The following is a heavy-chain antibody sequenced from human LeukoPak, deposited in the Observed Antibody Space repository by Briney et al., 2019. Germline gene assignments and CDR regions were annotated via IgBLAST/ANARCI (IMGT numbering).Heavy chain of an antibody. D-gene: IGHD1-26*01. CDR1: RFAFSQAW. CDR2: TKSESDGGTT. CDR3: TTSGWFDH. Sequence: GGSLRLSCVASRFAFSQAWMSWVRQAPGKGLEWVGRTKSESDGGTTDYAAPVEGRFTISRDDSKNTLFLQMNSLQTEDTAVYYCTTSGWFDHWGQGTLVTVSS. V-gene: IGHV3-15*01. J-gene: IGHJ5*02.